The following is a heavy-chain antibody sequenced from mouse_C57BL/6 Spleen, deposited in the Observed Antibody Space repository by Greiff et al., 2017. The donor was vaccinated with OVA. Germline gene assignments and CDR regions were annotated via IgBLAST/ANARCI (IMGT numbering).Heavy chain of an antibody. D-gene: IGHD4-1*01. J-gene: IGHJ4*01. CDR3: ARGEYWDYYAMDY. CDR1: GYTFTSYW. Sequence: QVQLQQPGAELVKPGASVKMSCKASGYTFTSYWITWVKQRPGQGLEWIGDIYPGSGSTNYNEKFKSKATLTVDTSSSTAYMQLSSLTSEDSAVYYCARGEYWDYYAMDYWGQGTSVTVSS. CDR2: IYPGSGST. V-gene: IGHV1-55*01.